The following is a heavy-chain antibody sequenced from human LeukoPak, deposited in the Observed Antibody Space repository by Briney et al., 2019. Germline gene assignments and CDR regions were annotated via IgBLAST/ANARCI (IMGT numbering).Heavy chain of an antibody. CDR2: INPKSGGT. CDR1: GYSFIGYY. V-gene: IGHV1-2*02. D-gene: IGHD3-10*01. Sequence: GASVKVSCKASGYSFIGYYMHWVRQAPGQGLEWMGWINPKSGGTDYEQKFQGRVTMTRDTSTSTVYMELSSLRSEDTAVYYCARDWHSSLLWFGEDGMDVWGQGTTVTVSS. J-gene: IGHJ6*02. CDR3: ARDWHSSLLWFGEDGMDV.